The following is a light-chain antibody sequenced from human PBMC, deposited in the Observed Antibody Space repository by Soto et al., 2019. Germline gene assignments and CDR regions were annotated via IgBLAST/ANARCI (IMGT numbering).Light chain of an antibody. Sequence: QSVLTRPPSASGTPGQRVTISCSGSRSDIGSIYVYWYQQLPGTAPKILIYRNNQRPSGVPDRFSGSKSGSSASLAISGLRSEDEADYHCAAWDDSQSGFYVFGTGTKVTVL. CDR3: AAWDDSQSGFYV. J-gene: IGLJ1*01. CDR2: RNN. V-gene: IGLV1-47*01. CDR1: RSDIGSIY.